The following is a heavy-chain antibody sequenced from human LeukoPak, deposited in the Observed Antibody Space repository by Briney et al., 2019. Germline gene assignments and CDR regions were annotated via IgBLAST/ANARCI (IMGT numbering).Heavy chain of an antibody. Sequence: GGXLRLSCAASGFTFSRYAMNWVRQAPGKGVEWGSAISGSGDSTYYADSVKGRFTISTDNSKNTLYLQMKSLRAEDTALYYCAKDRSSGWVFDYWGQGTLVTVSS. CDR3: AKDRSSGWVFDY. CDR2: ISGSGDST. V-gene: IGHV3-23*01. D-gene: IGHD6-19*01. J-gene: IGHJ4*02. CDR1: GFTFSRYA.